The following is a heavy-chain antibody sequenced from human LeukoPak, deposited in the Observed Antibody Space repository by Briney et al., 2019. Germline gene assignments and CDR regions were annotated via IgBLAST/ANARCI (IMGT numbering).Heavy chain of an antibody. CDR3: SGGRDIAVAGPGGYFDF. Sequence: GGSLRLSCAASGFALSSYDMIWIRQAPGKGLEWVSYISPGGDAVYFADSVKGRFTISRDNAKNSLFLQMSSLTAEDTAVYYCSGGRDIAVAGPGGYFDFWGQGSLVTVSS. V-gene: IGHV3-48*03. CDR1: GFALSSYD. D-gene: IGHD6-19*01. CDR2: ISPGGDAV. J-gene: IGHJ4*02.